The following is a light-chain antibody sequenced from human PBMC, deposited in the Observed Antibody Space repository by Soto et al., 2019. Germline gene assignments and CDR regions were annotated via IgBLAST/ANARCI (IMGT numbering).Light chain of an antibody. J-gene: IGLJ1*01. CDR1: SSDVGGYNY. Sequence: QSALTQPASVSGSPGQSITISCTGTSSDVGGYNYVSWYQHHPDKAPKLVIYDVTNRPSGVSNRFSGSKAGNTASLTISGLQAEDEADYYCTSYTGSATPYAFGTGTKLTVL. CDR3: TSYTGSATPYA. V-gene: IGLV2-14*03. CDR2: DVT.